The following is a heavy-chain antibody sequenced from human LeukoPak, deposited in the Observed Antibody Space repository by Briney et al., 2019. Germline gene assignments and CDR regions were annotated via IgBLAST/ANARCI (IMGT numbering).Heavy chain of an antibody. Sequence: GGSLRLSCAASGFTFSDYYMSWIRQAPGKGLEWASYISSSGSTIYYADSVKGRFTISRDNAKNSLYLQMNSLRAEDTAVYYCAKPSYYYYGMDVWGQGTTVTVSS. V-gene: IGHV3-11*01. J-gene: IGHJ6*02. CDR2: ISSSGSTI. CDR1: GFTFSDYY. CDR3: AKPSYYYYGMDV. D-gene: IGHD1-14*01.